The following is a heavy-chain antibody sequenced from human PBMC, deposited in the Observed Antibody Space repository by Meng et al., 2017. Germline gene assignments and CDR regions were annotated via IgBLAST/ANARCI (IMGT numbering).Heavy chain of an antibody. J-gene: IGHJ4*02. CDR2: ISSSGSTI. CDR3: ASGLSSDFDY. V-gene: IGHV3-11*04. D-gene: IGHD2-15*01. Sequence: QLQRVESGGGLVQPGGSLRLSCAASGFTVSSNYMSWVRQAPGKGLEWVSAISSSGSTIYYADSVKGRFTISRDNAKNSLYLQMNSLRAEDTAVYYCASGLSSDFDYWGQGTLVTVSS. CDR1: GFTVSSNY.